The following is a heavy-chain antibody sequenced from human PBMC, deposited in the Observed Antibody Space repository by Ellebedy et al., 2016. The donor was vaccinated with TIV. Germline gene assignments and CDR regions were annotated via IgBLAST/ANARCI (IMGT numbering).Heavy chain of an antibody. Sequence: GGSLKLSCAASGFTFRNFAMTWVRQAPGKGLEWVSSISSSGVSTDYADSVRGRVTISRDNSKNTLYLPMNSLRADDSAVYYCAKLDSSGYYYGRFDYWGQGTLVTVSS. CDR1: GFTFRNFA. J-gene: IGHJ4*02. CDR2: ISSSGVST. D-gene: IGHD3-22*01. CDR3: AKLDSSGYYYGRFDY. V-gene: IGHV3-23*01.